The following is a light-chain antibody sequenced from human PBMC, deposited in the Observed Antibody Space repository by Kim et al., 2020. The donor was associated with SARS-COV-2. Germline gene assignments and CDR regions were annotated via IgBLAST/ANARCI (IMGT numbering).Light chain of an antibody. V-gene: IGKV3-11*01. CDR2: EAS. J-gene: IGKJ2*01. CDR1: QSVSSH. CDR3: QQRIRWPRT. Sequence: SWSPGERAIFACRASQSVSSHLVWYQQKPGQAPRLLIYEASTRATGIPPRFSGSGSGTDFTLTISSLETEDFAVYYCQQRIRWPRTFGQGTKLEI.